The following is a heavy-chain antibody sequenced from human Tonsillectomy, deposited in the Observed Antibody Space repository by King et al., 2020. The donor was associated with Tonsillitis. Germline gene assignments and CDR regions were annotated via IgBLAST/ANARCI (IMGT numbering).Heavy chain of an antibody. Sequence: VQLQESGPGLVKPSETLSLTCTGSGGSLSSHHWSWVRQSPGKGLEWIGYLSYSGSTKYNPSLKSPVTISGETAKNQFSLKLASVTAADTAVYFCAGTRSSAFYYDFWGQGSLVTVSS. CDR2: LSYSGST. CDR1: GGSLSSHH. D-gene: IGHD6-19*01. V-gene: IGHV4-59*11. J-gene: IGHJ4*02. CDR3: AGTRSSAFYYDF.